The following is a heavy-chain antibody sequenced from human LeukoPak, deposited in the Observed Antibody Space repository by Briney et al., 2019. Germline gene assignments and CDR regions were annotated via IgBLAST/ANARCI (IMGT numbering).Heavy chain of an antibody. J-gene: IGHJ4*02. CDR3: AKHGYCSGISCFFDF. CDR1: GFTFSSIA. D-gene: IGHD2-2*03. CDR2: ISGSGGGT. V-gene: IGHV3-23*01. Sequence: GGSLRLSCAASGFTFSSIAMSWVRQAPDKGLEWVSTISGSGGGTYYADSVKGRFTISRDDSKNTLYLQMNSLRAEDTALYYCAKHGYCSGISCFFDFWGQGTLVTVSS.